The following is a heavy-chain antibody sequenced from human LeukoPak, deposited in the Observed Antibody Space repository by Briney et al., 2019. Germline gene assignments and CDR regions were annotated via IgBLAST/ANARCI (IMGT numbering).Heavy chain of an antibody. CDR3: AGFCSGGSCYSFDNAFGI. CDR2: INHSGST. D-gene: IGHD2-15*01. Sequence: SETLSLTRAVYGGSFSGYYWSWIRQPPGKGLEWIGEINHSGSTNYNPSLKSRVTISVDTSKNQFSLKLSSVTAADTAVYYCAGFCSGGSCYSFDNAFGIWGQGTMVTVSS. V-gene: IGHV4-34*01. J-gene: IGHJ3*02. CDR1: GGSFSGYY.